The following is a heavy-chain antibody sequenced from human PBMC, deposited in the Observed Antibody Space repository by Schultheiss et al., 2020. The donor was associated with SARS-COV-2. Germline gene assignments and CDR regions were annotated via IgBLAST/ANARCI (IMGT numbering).Heavy chain of an antibody. Sequence: ASVKVSCKASGYTFTSYDINWVRQARGQRLEWIGWINPNSGGTNYAQKFQGRVTMTRNTSISTAYMELSSLRSEDTAVYYCARGYGMDVWGQGTTVTVSS. CDR3: ARGYGMDV. J-gene: IGHJ6*02. CDR2: INPNSGGT. CDR1: GYTFTSYD. V-gene: IGHV1-8*01.